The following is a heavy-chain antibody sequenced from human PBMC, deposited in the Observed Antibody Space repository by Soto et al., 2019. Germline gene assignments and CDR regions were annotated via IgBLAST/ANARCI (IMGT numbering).Heavy chain of an antibody. J-gene: IGHJ6*03. V-gene: IGHV4-34*01. D-gene: IGHD3-10*01. Sequence: SETLSLTCAVYGGSFSGYYWSWIRQPPGKGLEWIGEINHSGSTNYNPSLKSRVTISVDTSKNQFSLKLSSVTAADTAVYYCARYMVRRLGPAYYYYYYMDVWGKGTTVTVSS. CDR1: GGSFSGYY. CDR3: ARYMVRRLGPAYYYYYYMDV. CDR2: INHSGST.